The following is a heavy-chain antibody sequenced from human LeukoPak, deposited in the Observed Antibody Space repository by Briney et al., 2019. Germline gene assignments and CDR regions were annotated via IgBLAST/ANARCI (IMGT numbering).Heavy chain of an antibody. CDR3: ARDLDRYSSSAGWGDY. CDR2: IKQDGSEK. CDR1: GFTFSSYW. Sequence: GGSLRLSCAASGFTFSSYWMSWVRQAPGKGLEWVANIKQDGSEKYYVDSVKGRFTISRDNAKNSLYLQMNSLRAEDTAVYYCARDLDRYSSSAGWGDYWGQGTLVTVSS. D-gene: IGHD6-6*01. V-gene: IGHV3-7*01. J-gene: IGHJ4*02.